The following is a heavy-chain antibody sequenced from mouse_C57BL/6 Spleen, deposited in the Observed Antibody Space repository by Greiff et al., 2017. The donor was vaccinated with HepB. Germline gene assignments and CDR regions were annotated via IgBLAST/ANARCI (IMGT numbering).Heavy chain of an antibody. CDR1: GYTFTSYW. J-gene: IGHJ2*01. D-gene: IGHD1-1*01. CDR2: IHPNSGST. CDR3: ASLYGSSYPYYFDY. Sequence: QVQLQQPGAELVKPGASVKLSCKASGYTFTSYWMHWVKQRPGQGLEWIGMIHPNSGSTNYNEKFKSKATLTVDKSSSTAYMQLSSLTSEDSAVYYCASLYGSSYPYYFDYWGQGTTLTVSS. V-gene: IGHV1-64*01.